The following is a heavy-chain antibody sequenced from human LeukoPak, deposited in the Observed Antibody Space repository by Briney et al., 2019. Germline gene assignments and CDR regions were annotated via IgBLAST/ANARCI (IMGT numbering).Heavy chain of an antibody. CDR2: IDSRDNT. J-gene: IGHJ5*02. Sequence: PGGSLRLSCAASGFTVSNNHMSWVRQAPGKGLEWVSGIDSRDNTYHADSVKGRFTISRHTSKNTLYLQMNSLRAEDTAVYYCARESTPLRGAFDPWGPGTLVTVSS. V-gene: IGHV3-53*04. D-gene: IGHD5-24*01. CDR1: GFTVSNNH. CDR3: ARESTPLRGAFDP.